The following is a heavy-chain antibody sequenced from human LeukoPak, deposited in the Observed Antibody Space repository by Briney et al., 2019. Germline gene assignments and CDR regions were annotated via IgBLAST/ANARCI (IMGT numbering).Heavy chain of an antibody. D-gene: IGHD6-19*01. J-gene: IGHJ3*02. CDR2: VKQDGSEK. CDR3: ARGSGSGWYGDAFDI. Sequence: GGSLRLSCAASGFTFSSYWMSWVRQAPGKGLEWVANVKQDGSEKYYVDSVKGRFTISRDNAKNSLYLQMNSLRAEDTAVYYCARGSGSGWYGDAFDIWGQGAMVTVSS. CDR1: GFTFSSYW. V-gene: IGHV3-7*01.